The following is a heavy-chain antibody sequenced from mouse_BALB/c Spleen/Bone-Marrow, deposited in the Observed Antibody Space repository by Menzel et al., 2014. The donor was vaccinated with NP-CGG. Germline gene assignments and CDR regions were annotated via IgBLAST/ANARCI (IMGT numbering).Heavy chain of an antibody. Sequence: DVQLQESGPSLVKPSQTLSLTCSVTGDSITSGYWNWIRKFPGNKLEYMGYISYSGITYYNPSLKSRISITRDTSKNQYYLQLNSVTTEDTATYFCARLEEGYGNCEGYYYALDYWGQGTSVTVSS. V-gene: IGHV3-8*02. CDR1: GDSITSGY. J-gene: IGHJ4*01. D-gene: IGHD2-10*02. CDR2: ISYSGIT. CDR3: ARLEEGYGNCEGYYYALDY.